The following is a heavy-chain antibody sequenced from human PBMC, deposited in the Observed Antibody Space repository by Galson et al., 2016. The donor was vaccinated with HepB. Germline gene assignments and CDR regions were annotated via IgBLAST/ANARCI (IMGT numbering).Heavy chain of an antibody. D-gene: IGHD6-6*01. V-gene: IGHV3-21*01. CDR1: GFTFSSCT. Sequence: SLRLSCAASGFTFSSCTMNWVRQAPGKGLEWISSISSSSSSIYYADSVKGRFTVSRDNAKNSLFLQMNTLRAEDTAVYYCASPRGRLVMPPDYWGQGTLVTVSS. CDR2: ISSSSSSI. J-gene: IGHJ4*02. CDR3: ASPRGRLVMPPDY.